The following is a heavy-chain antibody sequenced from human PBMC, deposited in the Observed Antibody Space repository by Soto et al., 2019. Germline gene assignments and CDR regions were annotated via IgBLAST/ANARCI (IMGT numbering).Heavy chain of an antibody. CDR3: ARDRGGYDRLYYYHGMDV. CDR1: GFTFSDYY. D-gene: IGHD5-12*01. V-gene: IGHV3-11*06. J-gene: IGHJ6*02. CDR2: ISSSSGST. Sequence: GSLRLSCAASGFTFSDYYMSWIRQAPGKGLEYISYISSSSGSTNYADSVKGRFTISRDNAKNSLYLHMSSLRAEDTAVYYCARDRGGYDRLYYYHGMDVGGQGTTVTVSS.